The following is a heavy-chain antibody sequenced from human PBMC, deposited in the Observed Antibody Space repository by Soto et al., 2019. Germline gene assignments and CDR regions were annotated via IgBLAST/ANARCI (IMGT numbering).Heavy chain of an antibody. CDR1: GFTVSSHA. D-gene: IGHD2-15*01. V-gene: IGHV3-23*01. CDR2: VTADGGT. J-gene: IGHJ3*02. Sequence: EVQVLESGGGLVQPGGSLRLSCEGSGFTVSSHAMTWIRQAPGKGPEWVSTVTADGGTYYADSVKGRFAMSRDTSENTPYLQMTSLGAEDTAAYYCAAHVSCSGGSGQYDAFAIRGQGTMVTVSS. CDR3: AAHVSCSGGSGQYDAFAI.